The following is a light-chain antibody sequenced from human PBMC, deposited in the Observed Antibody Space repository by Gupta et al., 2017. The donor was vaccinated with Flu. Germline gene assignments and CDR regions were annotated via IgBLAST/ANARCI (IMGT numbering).Light chain of an antibody. Sequence: DIQMTQPPFSLSASVGDRPTITCRASQGISNYLAWYQQKPGKAPKLLIYGASTWQSGVPSRFSGSGSGTDFTLTISSRQPEDVATYYGQKYNSAPLLFGPGTKVDIK. CDR3: QKYNSAPLL. CDR2: GAS. V-gene: IGKV1-27*01. J-gene: IGKJ3*01. CDR1: QGISNY.